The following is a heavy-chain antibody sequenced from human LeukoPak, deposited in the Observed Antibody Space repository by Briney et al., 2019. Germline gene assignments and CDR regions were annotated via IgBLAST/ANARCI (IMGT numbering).Heavy chain of an antibody. CDR1: GYTFTSYY. V-gene: IGHV1-69*06. J-gene: IGHJ6*03. CDR2: IIPIFGTA. CDR3: ARGELLGTYYYYMDV. D-gene: IGHD1-26*01. Sequence: ASVKVSCKASGYTFTSYYMHWVRQAPGQGLEWMGGIIPIFGTANYAQKFQGRVTITADKSTSTAYMELSSLRSEDTAVYYCARGELLGTYYYYMDVWGKGTTVTVSS.